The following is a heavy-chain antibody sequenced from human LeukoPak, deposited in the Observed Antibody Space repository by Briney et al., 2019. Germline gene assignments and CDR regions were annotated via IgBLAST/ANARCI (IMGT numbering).Heavy chain of an antibody. V-gene: IGHV3-30*18. Sequence: GGSLRLSCAAFGFTFSSYGMHWVRQAPGKGLEWVAVISFDGSSKDYAESVKGRFTISRDNSKNTLYLQMNSLRVEDTAVNYCAKAADQYYYYYFYYMDVWGKGTKVTV. CDR2: ISFDGSSK. D-gene: IGHD2/OR15-2a*01. CDR3: AKAADQYYYYYFYYMDV. CDR1: GFTFSSYG. J-gene: IGHJ6*03.